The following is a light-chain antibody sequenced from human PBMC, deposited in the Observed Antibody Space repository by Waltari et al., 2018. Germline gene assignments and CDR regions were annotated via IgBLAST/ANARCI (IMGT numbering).Light chain of an antibody. CDR3: QQYRNFYT. CDR2: DAS. Sequence: EIVLTQSPGTLSLSSGERATLSCRASQSVSNKLAWYQQKPGQAPRLLIYDASSRATDIPDRFSGSGSGTDFTLTISGLEPEDLAVYYCQQYRNFYTFGQGTKLEIK. J-gene: IGKJ2*01. V-gene: IGKV3-20*01. CDR1: QSVSNK.